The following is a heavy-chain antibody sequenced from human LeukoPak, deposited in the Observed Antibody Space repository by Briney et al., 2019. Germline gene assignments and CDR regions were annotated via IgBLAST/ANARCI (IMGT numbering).Heavy chain of an antibody. D-gene: IGHD3-10*01. CDR2: IYYSGST. V-gene: IGHV4-59*01. Sequence: SETLSLTCTVSGGSIGSYYWSWIRQPPGKGLEWIGYIYYSGSTNYNPSLKSRVTISVDTSKNQFSLNQNSVTAADTAVYYCARLFYYGSGSYGIDYWGQGTLVTVSS. CDR3: ARLFYYGSGSYGIDY. CDR1: GGSIGSYY. J-gene: IGHJ4*02.